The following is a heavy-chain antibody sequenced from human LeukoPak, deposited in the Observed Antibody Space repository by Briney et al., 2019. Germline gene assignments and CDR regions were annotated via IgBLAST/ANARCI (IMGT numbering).Heavy chain of an antibody. CDR1: GGSISSGSYY. J-gene: IGHJ3*02. CDR3: ASGSYYDSSGYLVNAAFDI. V-gene: IGHV4-61*02. D-gene: IGHD3-22*01. Sequence: KTSQTLSLTCCVSGGSISSGSYYWSWFRQPAGKGLEWIGRIYTSGSTNYNPSLKSRVTISVDTSKNQFSLKLSSVTAADTAVYYCASGSYYDSSGYLVNAAFDIWGQGTMVTVSS. CDR2: IYTSGST.